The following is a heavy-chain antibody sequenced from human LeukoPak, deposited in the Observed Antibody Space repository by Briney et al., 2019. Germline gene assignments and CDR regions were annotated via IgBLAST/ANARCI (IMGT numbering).Heavy chain of an antibody. V-gene: IGHV4-4*07. D-gene: IGHD6-19*01. Sequence: PSETLSLTCTVSGGSISSYYWSWVRQPPGKGLEWMGRINPTGTTNYNPSLKSRVTISVDQSKHQFFLEVSSVTAAGRAVCYCARDAVAGVGLNYFDFWGQGTLVTVSS. J-gene: IGHJ4*02. CDR1: GGSISSYY. CDR3: ARDAVAGVGLNYFDF. CDR2: INPTGTT.